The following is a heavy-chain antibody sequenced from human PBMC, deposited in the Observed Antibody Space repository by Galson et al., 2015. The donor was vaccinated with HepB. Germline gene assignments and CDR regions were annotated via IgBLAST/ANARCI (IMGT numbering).Heavy chain of an antibody. V-gene: IGHV3-73*01. Sequence: SLRLSCAASGFTFSGSAMHWVRQASGKGLEWVGRIRSKANSYATAYAASVKGRFTISRDDSKNTAYLQMNSLGAEDTAVYYCAKDSEANTYYYGSGSYQGTFDYWGQGTLVTVSS. J-gene: IGHJ4*02. CDR1: GFTFSGSA. CDR2: IRSKANSYAT. CDR3: AKDSEANTYYYGSGSYQGTFDY. D-gene: IGHD3-10*01.